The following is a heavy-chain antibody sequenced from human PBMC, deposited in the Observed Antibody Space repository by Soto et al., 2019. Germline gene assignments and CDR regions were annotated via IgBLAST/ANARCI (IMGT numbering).Heavy chain of an antibody. CDR3: ARDSSRGFDY. Sequence: SETLSLTCTVSGGSISSGGYYWSWIRQHPGKGLEWIGYIYYSGSTYYNPSLKSRVTISVDTSKNQFSLKLSSVAAADTAVYYCARDSSRGFDYWGQGTLVTVSS. V-gene: IGHV4-31*03. CDR2: IYYSGST. CDR1: GGSISSGGYY. J-gene: IGHJ4*02. D-gene: IGHD6-13*01.